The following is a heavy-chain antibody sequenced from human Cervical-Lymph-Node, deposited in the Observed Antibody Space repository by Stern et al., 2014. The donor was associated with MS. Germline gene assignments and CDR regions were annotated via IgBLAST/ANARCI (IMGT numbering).Heavy chain of an antibody. CDR3: ATTRWDLFTWNWFDP. Sequence: QVQLVESGPGLVKPSQTLSLTCTVSGGSISSSGYYWSWIRQPADKGLEWIGRIHDSGSTYYNPSLKSRVTISIDTATNHFSLKLPSVTAADTAVYYCATTRWDLFTWNWFDPWGQGTLVTVSS. J-gene: IGHJ5*02. CDR1: GGSISSSGYY. CDR2: IHDSGST. V-gene: IGHV4-61*02. D-gene: IGHD1-26*01.